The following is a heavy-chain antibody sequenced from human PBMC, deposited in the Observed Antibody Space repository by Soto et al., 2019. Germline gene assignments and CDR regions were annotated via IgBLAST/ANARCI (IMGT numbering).Heavy chain of an antibody. V-gene: IGHV3-23*01. D-gene: IGHD4-17*01. J-gene: IGHJ4*02. CDR2: ISGSGGST. CDR1: GFTFSSYA. CDR3: APYYGDYLSGFDY. Sequence: GGSLRLSCAASGFTFSSYAMSWVRQAPGKGLEWVSAISGSGGSTYYADSVKGRFTIPRDNSKNTLYLQMNSLRAEDTAVYYCAPYYGDYLSGFDYWGQGTLVTVS.